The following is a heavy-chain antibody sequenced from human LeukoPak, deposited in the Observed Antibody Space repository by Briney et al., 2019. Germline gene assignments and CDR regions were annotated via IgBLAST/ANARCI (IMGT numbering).Heavy chain of an antibody. D-gene: IGHD6-19*01. Sequence: ASVKVSCKVSGYTLTELSMHWVRQAPGKGLEWMGGFDPEDGETIYAQKSQGRVTMTEDTSTDTAHMELSSLRSDDTAVYYCARVAIAVAGTARGRYFDYWGQGTLVTVSS. V-gene: IGHV1-24*01. CDR2: FDPEDGET. CDR1: GYTLTELS. CDR3: ARVAIAVAGTARGRYFDY. J-gene: IGHJ4*02.